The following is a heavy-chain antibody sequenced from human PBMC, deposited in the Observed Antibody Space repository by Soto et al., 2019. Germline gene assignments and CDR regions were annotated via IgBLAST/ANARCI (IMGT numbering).Heavy chain of an antibody. V-gene: IGHV3-23*01. CDR2: IRDRVGST. J-gene: IGHJ4*02. CDR1: GFSFSSYG. D-gene: IGHD2-21*02. CDR3: DGGFYWADY. Sequence: EVQLLESGGGLVQPGGSLRLSCAASGFSFSSYGMSWFRQAPGKGLEWGSTIRDRVGSTYYEDSVKGRFTISRDNSKNTLYLKMNSLRAEDTAVFYCDGGFYWADYWGRGTLVTVSS.